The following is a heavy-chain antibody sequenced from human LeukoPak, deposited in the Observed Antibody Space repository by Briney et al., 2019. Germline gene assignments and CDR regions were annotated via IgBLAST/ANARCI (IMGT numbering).Heavy chain of an antibody. CDR2: MSFDGNFE. V-gene: IGHV3-30*03. J-gene: IGHJ1*01. CDR3: ARVGETGTVTMELDL. Sequence: PGGSLRLSCTASGLSFSNAWMSGLPHAPGKGLEWVALMSFDGNFENFADSVKGRFTISRDTARNTLYLHMGSLGVEDSAVYYCARVGETGTVTMELDLWGQGALVTVSS. CDR1: GLSFSNAW. D-gene: IGHD1-7*01.